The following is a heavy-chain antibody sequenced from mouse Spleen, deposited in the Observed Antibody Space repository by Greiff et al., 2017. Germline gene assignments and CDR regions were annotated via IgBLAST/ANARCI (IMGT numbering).Heavy chain of an antibody. Sequence: EVKLVESGGGLVKPGGSLKLSCAASGFTFSSYAMSWVRQTPEKRLEWVATISSGGGYTYYPDSVKGRFTISRDNAKNTLYLQMSSLRSEDTAMDYCASHYGSRGGYAMDYWGQGTSVTVSS. J-gene: IGHJ4*01. CDR3: ASHYGSRGGYAMDY. CDR1: GFTFSSYA. V-gene: IGHV5-9-1*01. CDR2: ISSGGGYT. D-gene: IGHD1-1*01.